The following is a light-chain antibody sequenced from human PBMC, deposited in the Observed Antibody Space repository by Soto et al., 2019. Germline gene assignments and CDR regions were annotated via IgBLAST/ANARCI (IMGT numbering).Light chain of an antibody. J-gene: IGKJ1*01. V-gene: IGKV1-27*01. CDR2: GAS. Sequence: IQMTQSPSTLSASVGDRVTITCRARQGISNFLAWYQQRPGKVPNLLIYGASTLKSGVPSRFSASGSGTDFTLTISSLQHEYIATDDCQNYHSAPWTFGQGTKVEI. CDR3: QNYHSAPWT. CDR1: QGISNF.